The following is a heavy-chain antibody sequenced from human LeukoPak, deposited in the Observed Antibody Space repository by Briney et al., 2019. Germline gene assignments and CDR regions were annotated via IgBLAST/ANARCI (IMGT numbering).Heavy chain of an antibody. V-gene: IGHV1-2*02. J-gene: IGHJ3*02. Sequence: ASVKVSCKASGYTFTGYYMHWVRQAPGQGLEWMGWINPNSGGTNYAQKFQGRVTMTRDTSISTAYMELSSLRSEDTAVYYCARFGPRYDDAFDIWGQGTMVTVSS. CDR1: GYTFTGYY. D-gene: IGHD3-10*01. CDR2: INPNSGGT. CDR3: ARFGPRYDDAFDI.